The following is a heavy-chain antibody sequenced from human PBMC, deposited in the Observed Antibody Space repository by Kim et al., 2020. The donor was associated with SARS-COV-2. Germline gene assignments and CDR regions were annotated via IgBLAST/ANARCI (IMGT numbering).Heavy chain of an antibody. CDR3: AGGPYYYGSGRKYGMDV. V-gene: IGHV4-34*01. CDR2: INHSGST. J-gene: IGHJ6*02. Sequence: SETLSLTCAVYGGSFSGYYWSWIRQPPGKGLEWIGEINHSGSTNYNPSLKSRVTISVDTSKNQFSLKLSSVTAADTAVYYCAGGPYYYGSGRKYGMDVWGQGTTVTVSS. CDR1: GGSFSGYY. D-gene: IGHD3-10*01.